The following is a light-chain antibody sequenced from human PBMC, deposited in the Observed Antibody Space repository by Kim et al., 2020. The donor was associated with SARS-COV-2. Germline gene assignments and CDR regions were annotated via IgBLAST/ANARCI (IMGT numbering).Light chain of an antibody. Sequence: IVMTQSPATLSVSPGERATLSCRASRTVNSNLAWYQQKPGQAPRLLIYGASTRATDIPARFSGSGSGTEFVLTISSLQAEDFAVYYCQQYSTWPRTFGQGTKLEI. CDR2: GAS. V-gene: IGKV3-15*01. J-gene: IGKJ2*01. CDR1: RTVNSN. CDR3: QQYSTWPRT.